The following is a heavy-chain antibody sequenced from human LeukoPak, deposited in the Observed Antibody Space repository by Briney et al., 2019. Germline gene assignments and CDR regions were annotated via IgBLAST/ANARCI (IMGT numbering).Heavy chain of an antibody. D-gene: IGHD4-17*01. CDR1: GGSISTHY. CDR3: ARGPFGDYDNWFDP. Sequence: SETLSLTCTVPGGSISTHYWAWIRQSPGKGLVWLGYIFYTGSADYNPSLKSRVTMSVDTSKNHFSLYLRSVTAADTAMYYCARGPFGDYDNWFDPWGQGTLVTVSS. V-gene: IGHV4-59*11. J-gene: IGHJ5*02. CDR2: IFYTGSA.